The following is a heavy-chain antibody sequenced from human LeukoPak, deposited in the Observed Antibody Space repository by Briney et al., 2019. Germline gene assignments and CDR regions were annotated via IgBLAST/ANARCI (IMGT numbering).Heavy chain of an antibody. CDR1: GFTFSSYS. CDR3: ARDRAGGWTDY. D-gene: IGHD6-19*01. Sequence: GGSLRLSCAASGFTFSSYSMNWVRQAPGKGLEWVSSISSSSSYIYYADSVKGRFTISRDNAKNSLYLQMNSPRAEDTAVYYCARDRAGGWTDYWGQGTLVTVSS. J-gene: IGHJ4*02. CDR2: ISSSSSYI. V-gene: IGHV3-21*01.